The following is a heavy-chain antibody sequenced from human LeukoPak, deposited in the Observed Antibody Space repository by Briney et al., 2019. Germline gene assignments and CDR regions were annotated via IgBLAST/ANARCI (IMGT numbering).Heavy chain of an antibody. CDR2: MNPNSGNT. CDR3: ARGFQWVY. J-gene: IGHJ4*02. Sequence: GASVKVSCKASGYTFTSYDINWVRQATGQGLEWMGWMNPNSGNTGYAQKFQGTVTMPRTTYISTAYMELSSLRFEDTAVYYCARGFQWVYWGQGTLVTVSS. D-gene: IGHD1-26*01. CDR1: GYTFTSYD. V-gene: IGHV1-8*01.